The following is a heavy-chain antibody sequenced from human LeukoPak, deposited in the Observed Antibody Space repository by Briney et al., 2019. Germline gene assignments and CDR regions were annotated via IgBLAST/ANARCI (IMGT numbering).Heavy chain of an antibody. J-gene: IGHJ4*02. CDR3: ARGPLPYYFDY. V-gene: IGHV3-7*01. Sequence: PGGSLRLSCAASGFTFISYWMSWVRQAPGKGLEWVANIKQDGSEKYYVDSVKGRFTISRDNAKNSLYLQMSSLRAEDTAVYYCARGPLPYYFDYWGQGTLVTVSS. CDR1: GFTFISYW. CDR2: IKQDGSEK.